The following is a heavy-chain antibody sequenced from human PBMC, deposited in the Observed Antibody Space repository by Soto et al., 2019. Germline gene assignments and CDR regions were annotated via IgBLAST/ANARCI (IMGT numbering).Heavy chain of an antibody. V-gene: IGHV3-7*04. CDR3: VRSSGWTGDY. J-gene: IGHJ4*02. Sequence: EVQLVESGGGLVQPGGSLRLSCAAYGFPFSDYWMHWVRQGPGKGLEWVAIIKQDGSEIHYVDSVKGRFTISRDNAKNSLHLQMNSLRAEDTAMYYCVRSSGWTGDYWGQGILVTVSS. CDR2: IKQDGSEI. CDR1: GFPFSDYW. D-gene: IGHD3-10*01.